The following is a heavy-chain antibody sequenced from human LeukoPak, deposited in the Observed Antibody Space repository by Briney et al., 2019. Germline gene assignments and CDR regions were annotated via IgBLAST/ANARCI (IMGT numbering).Heavy chain of an antibody. Sequence: GGSLRLSCAASGFTFSRYWMHWFRQAPGKGLVWVSRINSDGSYTDYADSVQGRFTISRDDAKNTLYLQMNSLRAEDTAVYYCARQGITGTIDYWGQGTLVTVSS. CDR3: ARQGITGTIDY. CDR2: INSDGSYT. V-gene: IGHV3-74*01. CDR1: GFTFSRYW. J-gene: IGHJ4*02. D-gene: IGHD1-7*01.